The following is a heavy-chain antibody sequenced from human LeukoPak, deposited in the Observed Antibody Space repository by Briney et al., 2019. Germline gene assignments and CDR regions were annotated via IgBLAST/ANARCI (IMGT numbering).Heavy chain of an antibody. CDR1: GFTFSKYA. D-gene: IGHD3-22*01. J-gene: IGHJ4*02. Sequence: GGSLRLSCSASGFTFSKYAMHWVRQAPGKGLEYVSAISSNGGSTYYADSVKGRFTISRDNSKNTLYLQMSSLRAEDTAVYYCVKDLEDSSGYYLGFDYWGQGTLVTVSS. CDR2: ISSNGGST. V-gene: IGHV3-64D*06. CDR3: VKDLEDSSGYYLGFDY.